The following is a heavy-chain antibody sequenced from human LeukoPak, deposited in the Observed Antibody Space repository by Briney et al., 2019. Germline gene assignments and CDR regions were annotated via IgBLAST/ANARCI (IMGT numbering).Heavy chain of an antibody. Sequence: GGSLRLSCAASGFTFDDYAMHWVRQTPGKGLEWVSGISWNSVSIGYADSVEGRFTISRDNAKNSLYLQMNSLRPEDTAFYYCAANKGWDFDYWGQGTLVTVSS. D-gene: IGHD3-16*01. CDR3: AANKGWDFDY. CDR1: GFTFDDYA. J-gene: IGHJ4*02. CDR2: ISWNSVSI. V-gene: IGHV3-9*01.